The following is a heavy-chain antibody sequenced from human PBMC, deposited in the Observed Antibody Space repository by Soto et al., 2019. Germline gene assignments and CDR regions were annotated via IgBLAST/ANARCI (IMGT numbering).Heavy chain of an antibody. J-gene: IGHJ3*02. CDR2: IYYSGST. CDR1: GGSFSGSYY. D-gene: IGHD5-12*01. Sequence: SETLSLTCTVYGGSFSGSYYWSWIRQPPGKGLEWIGYIYYSGSTNYNPSLKSRVTISVDTSKNQFSLKLSSVTAADTAVYYCARMRDGYNWYAFDIWGQGTMVTVSS. CDR3: ARMRDGYNWYAFDI. V-gene: IGHV4-61*01.